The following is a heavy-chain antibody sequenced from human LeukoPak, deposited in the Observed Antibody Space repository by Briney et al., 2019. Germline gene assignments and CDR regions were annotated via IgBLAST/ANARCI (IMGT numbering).Heavy chain of an antibody. Sequence: KPSETLSLTCNVSGDSITSGAFYWVWIRQSPGKGLEWIGNVYYSGSTQYNPSLRGRVSISMDKTKNQFSLNLNSVSVTDTAIYYCARRDYAAWFDPWGQGTLVTVSS. CDR1: GDSITSGAFY. CDR3: ARRDYAAWFDP. J-gene: IGHJ5*02. CDR2: VYYSGST. V-gene: IGHV4-39*01. D-gene: IGHD4/OR15-4a*01.